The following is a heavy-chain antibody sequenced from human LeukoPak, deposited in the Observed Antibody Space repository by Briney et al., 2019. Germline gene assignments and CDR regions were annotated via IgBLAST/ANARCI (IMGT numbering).Heavy chain of an antibody. J-gene: IGHJ4*02. Sequence: SETLSLTCTVSGGSISSHYWSWIRQPPGKGLGWIGYIYYSGSTNYNPSLKSRVTISVDTSKNQFSLKLSSVTAADTAVYYCAREAELEFDYWGQGTLVTVSS. D-gene: IGHD1-1*01. V-gene: IGHV4-59*11. CDR1: GGSISSHY. CDR2: IYYSGST. CDR3: AREAELEFDY.